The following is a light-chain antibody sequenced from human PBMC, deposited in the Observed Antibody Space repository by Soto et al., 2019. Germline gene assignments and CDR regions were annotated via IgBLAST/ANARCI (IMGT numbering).Light chain of an antibody. V-gene: IGKV1-5*01. CDR2: DAS. J-gene: IGKJ1*01. CDR3: QQRSNWPPWT. CDR1: QSISSW. Sequence: DIQMTQSPSTLSASVGDRVTITCRASQSISSWLAWYQQKPGKAPKLLIYDASSLESGVPSRFSGSGSGTEFTLTISSLQPDDFAVYYCQQRSNWPPWTFGQGTKVDI.